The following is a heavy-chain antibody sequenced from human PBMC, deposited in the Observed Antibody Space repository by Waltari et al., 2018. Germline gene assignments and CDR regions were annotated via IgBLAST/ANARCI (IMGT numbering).Heavy chain of an antibody. V-gene: IGHV4-34*01. CDR1: GGSFRGYL. D-gene: IGHD2-2*01. J-gene: IGHJ6*03. CDR2: INHSGST. Sequence: QVQLQQWSAGLLKPSEPLSLTWAASGGSFRGYLCSWFRHPPGKGLEWIGEINHSGSTNYNPSLKSRVTISVDTSKNQFSLKLSSVTAADTAVYYCARGQGRSRTRYYYYYMDVWGKGTTVTVSS. CDR3: ARGQGRSRTRYYYYYMDV.